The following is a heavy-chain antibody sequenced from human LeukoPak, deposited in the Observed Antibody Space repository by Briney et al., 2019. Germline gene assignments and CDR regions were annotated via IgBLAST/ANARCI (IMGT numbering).Heavy chain of an antibody. Sequence: HPGGSLRLSCAVSGFTFSSYRMHWVRQAPGKGLEWVSAISGSGGSTYYADSVKGRFTISRDNSKNTLYLQMNSLRAEDTAVYYCAKDSSGWYYFDYWGQGTLVTVSS. CDR2: ISGSGGST. J-gene: IGHJ4*02. D-gene: IGHD6-19*01. CDR3: AKDSSGWYYFDY. CDR1: GFTFSSYR. V-gene: IGHV3-23*01.